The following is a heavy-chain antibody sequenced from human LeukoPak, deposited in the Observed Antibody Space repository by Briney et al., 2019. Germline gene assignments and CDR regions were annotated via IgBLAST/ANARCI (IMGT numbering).Heavy chain of an antibody. J-gene: IGHJ4*02. CDR3: ARDLSCSGGSCSTH. CDR1: GFIFSTYA. V-gene: IGHV3-21*01. Sequence: GGSLRLSCAASGFIFSTYAMNWVRQAPGKGLEWVSSISSSSSYIYYADSVKGRFTISRDNAKNSLYLQMNSLRAEDTAVYYCARDLSCSGGSCSTHWGQGTLVTVSS. CDR2: ISSSSSYI. D-gene: IGHD2-15*01.